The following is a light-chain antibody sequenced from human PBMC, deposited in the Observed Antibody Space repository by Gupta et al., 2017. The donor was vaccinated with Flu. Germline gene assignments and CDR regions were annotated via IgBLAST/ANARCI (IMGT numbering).Light chain of an antibody. CDR3: QQRSNWPPLT. V-gene: IGKV3-11*01. Sequence: EIVLTQSPATLSVSPGERATLSCRASQSVSSYLAWYQQKPGQAPRLLIYDASNRATGIPARFSGSGSGTDFTLTISSLEPEDFAFYYCQQRSNWPPLTFGGGTKVEIQ. CDR2: DAS. J-gene: IGKJ4*01. CDR1: QSVSSY.